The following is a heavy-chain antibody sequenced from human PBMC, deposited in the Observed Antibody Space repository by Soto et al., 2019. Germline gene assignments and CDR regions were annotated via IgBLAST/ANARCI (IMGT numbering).Heavy chain of an antibody. CDR1: GFTFSSYA. J-gene: IGHJ4*02. Sequence: GSLRLSCAASGFTFSSYAMSWVRQAPGKGLEWVSAISGSGGSTHYADSVKGRFTISRDNSKNTLYLQMNSLRAEDTAVYYCAKDHQSIAARFQVFDYWGQGTLVTVSS. V-gene: IGHV3-23*01. CDR2: ISGSGGST. D-gene: IGHD6-6*01. CDR3: AKDHQSIAARFQVFDY.